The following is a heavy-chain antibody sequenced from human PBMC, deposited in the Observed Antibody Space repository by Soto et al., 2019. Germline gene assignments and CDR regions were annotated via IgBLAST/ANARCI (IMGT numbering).Heavy chain of an antibody. Sequence: SETLSLTCVVSGGSIRSTNWWAWVRQTPGKGLEWIGEVYHNGTSNYNPSLKGRATISVDRSKDQVSLRLNSVIDTDTAVYYCARDLDRYCSVTSCHAMDVWGQGTPVTVSS. CDR2: VYHNGTS. V-gene: IGHV4-4*02. CDR3: ARDLDRYCSVTSCHAMDV. D-gene: IGHD2-15*01. CDR1: GGSIRSTNW. J-gene: IGHJ6*02.